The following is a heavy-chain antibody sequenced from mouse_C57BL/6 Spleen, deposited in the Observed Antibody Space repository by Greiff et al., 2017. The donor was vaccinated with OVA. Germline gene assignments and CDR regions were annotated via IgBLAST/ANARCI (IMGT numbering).Heavy chain of an antibody. CDR1: GFTFSDYG. D-gene: IGHD3-2*02. Sequence: EVLLVESGGGLVQPGGSLKLSCAASGFTFSDYGMAWVRQAPRKGPEWVAFISNLACSIYYADTVTGRFTRSRENAKNTLYLEMSSLRSEDTAMYYCARAAQATLYFDVWGTGTTVTVSS. CDR3: ARAAQATLYFDV. J-gene: IGHJ1*03. CDR2: ISNLACSI. V-gene: IGHV5-15*01.